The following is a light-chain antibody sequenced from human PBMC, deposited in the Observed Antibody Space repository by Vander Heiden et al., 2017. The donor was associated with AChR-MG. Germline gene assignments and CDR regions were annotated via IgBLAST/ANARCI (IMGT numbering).Light chain of an antibody. CDR3: QQYNNWPRAT. V-gene: IGKV3-15*01. J-gene: IGKJ2*01. CDR2: GAA. Sequence: EIVMTQSPATLSVSPGERATLSCRASQSVSSNLAWYQQKPGQAPRLLIYGAATRSTGIPARFSGSESGTEFTLTISSLQSEDFAVYYCQQYNNWPRATFGQGTKLEIK. CDR1: QSVSSN.